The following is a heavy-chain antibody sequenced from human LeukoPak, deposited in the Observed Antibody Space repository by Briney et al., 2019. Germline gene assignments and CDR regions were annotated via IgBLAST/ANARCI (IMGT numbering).Heavy chain of an antibody. CDR1: GVSISSYY. CDR2: IYYSGST. Sequence: PSETLSLTCTVSGVSISSYYWSWIRQPPGKGLEWIGYIYYSGSTNYNPSLKSRVTISVDTSKNQFSLKLSSVTAADTAVYYCARTPSYCSGGSCYSPRGDYYYYMDVWGKGTTVTVSS. D-gene: IGHD2-15*01. CDR3: ARTPSYCSGGSCYSPRGDYYYYMDV. J-gene: IGHJ6*03. V-gene: IGHV4-59*01.